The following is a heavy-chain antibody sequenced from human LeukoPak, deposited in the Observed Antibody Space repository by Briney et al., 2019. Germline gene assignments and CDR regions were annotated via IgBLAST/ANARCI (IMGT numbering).Heavy chain of an antibody. Sequence: ASVKVSCKASGGTFSSYAISWVRQAPGQGLEWMGGIIPIFGTANYAQKFQGRVTITADESTSTAYMKLSSLRSEDTAVYYCAARGVVEARAFDIWGQGTMVTVSS. D-gene: IGHD2-15*01. CDR2: IIPIFGTA. CDR1: GGTFSSYA. V-gene: IGHV1-69*01. CDR3: AARGVVEARAFDI. J-gene: IGHJ3*02.